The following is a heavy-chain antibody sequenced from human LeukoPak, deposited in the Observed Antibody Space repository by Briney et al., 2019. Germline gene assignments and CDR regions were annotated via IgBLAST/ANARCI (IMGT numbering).Heavy chain of an antibody. CDR3: ARGPLYYYGSGRYQLDY. J-gene: IGHJ4*02. D-gene: IGHD3-10*01. Sequence: ASVKVSCMASGYTFTSYYMHWVRQAPGQGLEWMGIINPSGGSTSYAQKFQGRVTMTRDTPTSTVYMELSSLRSEDTAVYYCARGPLYYYGSGRYQLDYWGQGTLVTVSS. CDR2: INPSGGST. V-gene: IGHV1-46*03. CDR1: GYTFTSYY.